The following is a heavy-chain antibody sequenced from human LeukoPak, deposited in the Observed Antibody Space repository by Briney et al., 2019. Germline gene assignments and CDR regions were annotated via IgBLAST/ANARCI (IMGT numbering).Heavy chain of an antibody. D-gene: IGHD5-24*01. V-gene: IGHV3-21*01. J-gene: IGHJ4*02. Sequence: PGGSLRLFCAASGFTFSSYSMNWVRQAPGKGLEWVSSISSSSSYIYYADSVKGRFTISRDNAKNSLYLQMNSLRAEDTAVYYCASMRDGHTYFDYWGQGTLVTVSS. CDR2: ISSSSSYI. CDR1: GFTFSSYS. CDR3: ASMRDGHTYFDY.